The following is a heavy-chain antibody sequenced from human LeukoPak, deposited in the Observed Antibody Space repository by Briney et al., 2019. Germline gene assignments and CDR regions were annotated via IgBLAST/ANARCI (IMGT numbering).Heavy chain of an antibody. CDR2: IYSGGTT. D-gene: IGHD5-18*01. CDR3: ARDQYSYAHAAH. V-gene: IGHV3-53*01. CDR1: GFNVSNNY. Sequence: PGGSLRLSCAASGFNVSNNYMSWVRQAPGKGLEWVSVIYSGGTTYYADSVKGRFTISRDNSKNTLHLQMNSLRAEDTAVYYCARDQYSYAHAAHWGQGTLVTVSS. J-gene: IGHJ4*02.